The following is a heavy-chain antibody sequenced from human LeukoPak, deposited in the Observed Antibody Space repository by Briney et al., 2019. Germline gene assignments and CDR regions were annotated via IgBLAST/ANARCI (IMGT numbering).Heavy chain of an antibody. Sequence: SETLSLTCTVSGGSISSYYWSWIRQPPGKGLEWIGYIYYSGSTNYNPSLKSRVTISVDTSKNQFSLKLTSVTAADTALYYCARGLFLVGAAPYWGQGTLVTVSS. CDR1: GGSISSYY. CDR3: ARGLFLVGAAPY. V-gene: IGHV4-59*08. CDR2: IYYSGST. J-gene: IGHJ4*02. D-gene: IGHD1-26*01.